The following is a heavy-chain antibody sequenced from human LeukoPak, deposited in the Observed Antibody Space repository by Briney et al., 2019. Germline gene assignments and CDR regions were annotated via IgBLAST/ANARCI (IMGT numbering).Heavy chain of an antibody. CDR2: INHSGST. J-gene: IGHJ5*02. V-gene: IGHV4-34*01. CDR3: ARWQYTISSGWFDP. D-gene: IGHD6-6*01. CDR1: VGPFSGYY. Sequence: SETLSLTCAVYVGPFSGYYWSWIRQPPGKGLEWIGEINHSGSTNYNPSLKSRVTISVDTSKNQFSLKLSSVTAADTAVYYCARWQYTISSGWFDPWGQGTLVTVSS.